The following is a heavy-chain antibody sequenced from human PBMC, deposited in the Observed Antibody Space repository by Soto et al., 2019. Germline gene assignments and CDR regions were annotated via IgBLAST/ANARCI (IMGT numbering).Heavy chain of an antibody. J-gene: IGHJ3*01. V-gene: IGHV3-11*01. CDR3: ARDLVCSGGSCSL. CDR2: ISGGGNTI. D-gene: IGHD2-15*01. CDR1: GFTFSDYY. Sequence: GGSLRLSCAASGFTFSDYYMNWIRRAPGKGLEWVSYISGGGNTIYYADSVKGRFTISRDNAKNSLFLQMSSLRAEDTAVYYCARDLVCSGGSCSLWGQGTMVTVSS.